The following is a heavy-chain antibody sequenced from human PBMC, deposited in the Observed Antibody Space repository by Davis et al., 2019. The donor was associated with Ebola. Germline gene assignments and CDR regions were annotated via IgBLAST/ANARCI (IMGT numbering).Heavy chain of an antibody. CDR3: AKDIEDYGEVLDYYYGMDV. Sequence: GGSLRLSCAASGFTFDDYAMHWVRQAPGKGLEWVSAISGSGGSTYYADSVKGRFTISRDNSKNTLYLQMNSLRAEDTAVYYCAKDIEDYGEVLDYYYGMDVWGQGTTVTVSS. CDR1: GFTFDDYA. D-gene: IGHD4-17*01. CDR2: ISGSGGST. J-gene: IGHJ6*02. V-gene: IGHV3-23*01.